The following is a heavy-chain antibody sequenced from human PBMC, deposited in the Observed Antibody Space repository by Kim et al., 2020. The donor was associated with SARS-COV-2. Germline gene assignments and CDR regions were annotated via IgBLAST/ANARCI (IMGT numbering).Heavy chain of an antibody. CDR3: ARDHHHYDFWSGSSYYYGMDV. D-gene: IGHD3-3*01. Sequence: ASVKVSCKASGYTFTSYAMNWVRQAPGQGLEWMGWINTNTGNPTYAQGFTGRFVFSLDTSVSTAYLQISSLKAEDTAVYYCARDHHHYDFWSGSSYYYGMDVWGQGTTVTVSS. V-gene: IGHV7-4-1*02. CDR1: GYTFTSYA. CDR2: INTNTGNP. J-gene: IGHJ6*02.